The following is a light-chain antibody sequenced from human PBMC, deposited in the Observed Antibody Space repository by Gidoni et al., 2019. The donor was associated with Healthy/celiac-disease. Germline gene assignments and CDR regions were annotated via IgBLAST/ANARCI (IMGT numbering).Light chain of an antibody. J-gene: IGLJ2*01. CDR1: NIGRKS. Sequence: SYVLTQPPSLSVAPGKTARITCGGNNIGRKSVHWYQQKPCQAPVLVIYYDSDRPSGIPERFSGSNSGNTATLTSSRVEAGDEADYYCQEWDSSSDYVVFGGGTKLTVL. CDR2: YDS. CDR3: QEWDSSSDYVV. V-gene: IGLV3-21*04.